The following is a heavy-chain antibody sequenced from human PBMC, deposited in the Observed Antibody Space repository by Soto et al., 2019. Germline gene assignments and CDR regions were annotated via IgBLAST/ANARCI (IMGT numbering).Heavy chain of an antibody. J-gene: IGHJ5*02. Sequence: QVQLVQSGAEVKKPGASVKISCKASGYTFTRYTMNWVRQAPGQRLERMGWINPDNGNTKSSQKFQDRVIITRDTSSSTAYMDLSSLRSEDTAVYYGARGIATGQLDPWGQGTLVTVSS. V-gene: IGHV1-3*01. CDR1: GYTFTRYT. D-gene: IGHD2-15*01. CDR3: ARGIATGQLDP. CDR2: INPDNGNT.